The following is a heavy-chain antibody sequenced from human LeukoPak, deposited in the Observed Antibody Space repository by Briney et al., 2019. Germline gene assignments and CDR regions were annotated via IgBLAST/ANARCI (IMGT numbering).Heavy chain of an antibody. CDR2: INPSGGSI. CDR1: GYIFTSYY. V-gene: IGHV1-46*01. Sequence: GASVKVSCKASGYIFTSYYMYWVRQAPGQGLEWMGIINPSGGSIRYAQKFQGRVTMTRDTSTSTVYMEPSSLRSEDTAVYYCARGRNYYDSSRYYYEGDAFDIWGQGTMVTVSS. D-gene: IGHD3-22*01. CDR3: ARGRNYYDSSRYYYEGDAFDI. J-gene: IGHJ3*02.